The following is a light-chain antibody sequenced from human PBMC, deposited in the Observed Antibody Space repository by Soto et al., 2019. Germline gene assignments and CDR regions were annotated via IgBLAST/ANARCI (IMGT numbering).Light chain of an antibody. CDR1: QGVSRF. CDR3: QQLNNYPFT. CDR2: AAS. V-gene: IGKV1-9*01. J-gene: IGKJ5*01. Sequence: IQVTQYTSSLSASVGDRVTITCRASQGVSRFLAWYQQRPGKAPNLLIFAASTLHSGVPSRFSGSGSGTDFTLTIDTLQPEDFATYYCQQLNNYPFTFGQGTRLEIK.